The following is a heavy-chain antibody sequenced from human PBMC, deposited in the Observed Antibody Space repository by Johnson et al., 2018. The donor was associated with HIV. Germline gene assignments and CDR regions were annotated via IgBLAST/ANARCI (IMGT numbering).Heavy chain of an antibody. J-gene: IGHJ3*02. Sequence: QVQLVESGGGLVQPGGSLSLSCVGSGFNFSHYALHWVRQAPGKGLESVAVISYDGGHKYYADSVKGRFTISRDNSKNTLYLQMNSLRAEDTALYYCARSHGSSGRGAVDIWGQGTMVTVSS. V-gene: IGHV3-30-3*01. CDR1: GFNFSHYA. CDR2: ISYDGGHK. CDR3: ARSHGSSGRGAVDI. D-gene: IGHD6-19*01.